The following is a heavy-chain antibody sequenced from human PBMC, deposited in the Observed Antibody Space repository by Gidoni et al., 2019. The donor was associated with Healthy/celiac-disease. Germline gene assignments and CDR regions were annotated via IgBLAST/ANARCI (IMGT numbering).Heavy chain of an antibody. CDR2: ISYSGST. V-gene: IGHV4-39*07. D-gene: IGHD3-9*01. J-gene: IGHJ5*02. CDR3: ARTLYYDFLTGYAP. Sequence: QLQLQESGPGLVKPSETLSLTCTVSGGSISSSSYYWGWIRQPPGKGLEWIGSISYSGSTYYNPSLKSRVTISVDTSTNQFSLKLSSVTAADTAVYYCARTLYYDFLTGYAPWGQGTLVTVSS. CDR1: GGSISSSSYY.